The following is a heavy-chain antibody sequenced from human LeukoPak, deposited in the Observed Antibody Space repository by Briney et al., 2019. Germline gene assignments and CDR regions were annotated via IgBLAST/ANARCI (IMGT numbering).Heavy chain of an antibody. CDR1: GFTFSSYS. V-gene: IGHV3-21*01. D-gene: IGHD2-2*01. J-gene: IGHJ4*02. CDR3: ARDVYRGSTSCSDIFFY. Sequence: GGSLKLSCAASGFTFSSYSMNWVRQAPGKGLEWVSSISRSSSYIYYADSVKGRFTISRDNAKNSLYLQMNSLRAEDTAVYYCARDVYRGSTSCSDIFFYWGQGTLVTVSS. CDR2: ISRSSSYI.